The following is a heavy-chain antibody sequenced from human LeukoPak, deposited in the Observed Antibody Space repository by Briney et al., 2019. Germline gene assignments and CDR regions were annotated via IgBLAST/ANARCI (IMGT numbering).Heavy chain of an antibody. J-gene: IGHJ4*02. D-gene: IGHD2-8*02. V-gene: IGHV6-1*01. CDR1: GDSFSNNSAV. CDR2: TYYRSKWYN. CDR3: VRSQYWRFDD. Sequence: SQTLSLTCAISGDSFSNNSAVWNWIRQSPSRGLEWLGRTYYRSKWYNDYGASVKSRITVNPDTSKNQFSLQLNSVTPEDTAVYYCVRSQYWRFDDWGQGTLVTVSS.